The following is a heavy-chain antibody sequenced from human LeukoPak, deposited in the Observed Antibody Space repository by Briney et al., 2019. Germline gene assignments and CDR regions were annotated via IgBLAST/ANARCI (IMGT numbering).Heavy chain of an antibody. V-gene: IGHV4-34*01. CDR3: ARYCGGDCYSATPWYFDL. J-gene: IGHJ2*01. CDR2: INHSGST. D-gene: IGHD2-21*02. CDR1: GGSFSGYY. Sequence: PSETLSLTCAVYGGSFSGYYWSWIRQPPGKGLEWIGEINHSGSTNYNPSLKSRVTISVDTSKNQFSLKLSSVTAADTAVYYCARYCGGDCYSATPWYFDLWGRGTLVTVSS.